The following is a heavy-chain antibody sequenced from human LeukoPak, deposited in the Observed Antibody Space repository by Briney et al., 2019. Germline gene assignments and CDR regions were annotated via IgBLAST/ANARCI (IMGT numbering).Heavy chain of an antibody. CDR2: INHRGST. D-gene: IGHD3-9*01. J-gene: IGHJ5*02. CDR1: GGSISSGDSY. CDR3: ARGPVLPFFDRVLNNWFDP. V-gene: IGHV4-61*09. Sequence: SQTLSLTCTVSGGSISSGDSYWNWIRQPAGKGLEWIGEINHRGSTSYNPSLKSRVTISVDMSKNQFSLRLSSVTAADTAVYYCARGPVLPFFDRVLNNWFDPWGQGTLVTVSS.